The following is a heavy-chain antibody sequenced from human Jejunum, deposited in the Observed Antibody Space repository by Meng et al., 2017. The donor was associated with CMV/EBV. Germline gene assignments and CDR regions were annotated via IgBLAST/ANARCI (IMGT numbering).Heavy chain of an antibody. D-gene: IGHD2-21*02. CDR2: IYHSGST. Sequence: VPLQDSGQALVNPSGTLSLTCAVSRASLSSRNWWSWVRQPPGKGLEWIGEIYHSGSTNYNPSLKSRVTISVDESKNQFSLRLSSVTAADTAVYYCARVGAYCGGDCYHPRWGQGTLVTVSS. J-gene: IGHJ4*02. V-gene: IGHV4-4*02. CDR1: RASLSSRNW. CDR3: ARVGAYCGGDCYHPR.